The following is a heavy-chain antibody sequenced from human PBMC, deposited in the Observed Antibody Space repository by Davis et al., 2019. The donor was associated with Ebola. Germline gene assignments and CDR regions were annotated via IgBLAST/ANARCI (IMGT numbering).Heavy chain of an antibody. Sequence: ASVKVSCKASGYTFTGYYMHWVRQAPGQGLEWMGWINPNSGGTNYAQKFQGWVTMTRDTSISTAYMELSRLRSDDTAVYYCARGGRYSYGPGYYYYYGMDVWGQGTTVTVS. CDR3: ARGGRYSYGPGYYYYYGMDV. V-gene: IGHV1-2*04. J-gene: IGHJ6*02. CDR1: GYTFTGYY. CDR2: INPNSGGT. D-gene: IGHD5-18*01.